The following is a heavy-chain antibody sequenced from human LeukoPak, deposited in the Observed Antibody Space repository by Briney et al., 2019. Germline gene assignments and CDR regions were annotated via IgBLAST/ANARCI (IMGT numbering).Heavy chain of an antibody. CDR1: GFTFSDYY. D-gene: IGHD6-19*01. V-gene: IGHV3-72*01. Sequence: PGGSLRLSCTASGFTFSDYYMDWVRQAPGRGLEWVGRIRNKANSHTTEYAASMKGRFTISRDDSKNSLYLQMNSLKTEDTAVYYCARVDSRSGVAFDYWGQGTLVTVSS. CDR3: ARVDSRSGVAFDY. J-gene: IGHJ4*02. CDR2: IRNKANSHTT.